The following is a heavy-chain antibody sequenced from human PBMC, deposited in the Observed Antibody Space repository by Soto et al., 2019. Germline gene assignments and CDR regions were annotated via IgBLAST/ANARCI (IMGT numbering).Heavy chain of an antibody. CDR3: ARLAAAGSKDPNWFDP. CDR2: INAGNGNT. Sequence: QVQLVQSGAEVKKPGASVKVSCKASGYTFTSYAMHWVRQAPGQRLEWMGWINAGNGNTKYSQKFQGRVTITRDTSTRTAYMELSSLRAEDTAGYYCARLAAAGSKDPNWFDPGGQGTLVTVSS. CDR1: GYTFTSYA. D-gene: IGHD6-13*01. V-gene: IGHV1-3*01. J-gene: IGHJ5*02.